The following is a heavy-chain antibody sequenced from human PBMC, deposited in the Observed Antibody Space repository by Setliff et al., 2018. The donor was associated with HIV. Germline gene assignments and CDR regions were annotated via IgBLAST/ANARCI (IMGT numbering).Heavy chain of an antibody. CDR1: GDSFSTDFHY. D-gene: IGHD3-10*01. Sequence: SETLSLTCTVSGDSFSTDFHYWVWIRQPPGKGLEWVGGIYHDDNTYYNPSLKSRVTISADMSKNHFSLRLNSATAADTAVYYCARRDLTSVPTWGQGTLVTVSS. CDR3: ARRDLTSVPT. V-gene: IGHV4-39*02. CDR2: IYHDDNT. J-gene: IGHJ5*02.